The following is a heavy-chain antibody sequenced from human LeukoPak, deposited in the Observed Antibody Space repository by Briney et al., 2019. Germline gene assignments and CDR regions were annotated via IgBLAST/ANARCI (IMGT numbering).Heavy chain of an antibody. D-gene: IGHD3-22*01. Sequence: GGSLRLSCAASGFTFDDYAMHWVRQAPGKGLEWVSGITGNRDSTGFADSVKGRFTIFGDNAKNSLYLQMNSLRAEDTALYYCAKTRDSSGYPYYFDDWGQGTLVTVSS. V-gene: IGHV3-9*01. CDR1: GFTFDDYA. CDR3: AKTRDSSGYPYYFDD. CDR2: ITGNRDST. J-gene: IGHJ4*02.